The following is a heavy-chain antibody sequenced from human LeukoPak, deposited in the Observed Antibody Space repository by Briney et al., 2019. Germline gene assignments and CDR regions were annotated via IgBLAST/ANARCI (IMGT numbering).Heavy chain of an antibody. D-gene: IGHD6-19*01. J-gene: IGHJ3*02. V-gene: IGHV3-30*03. CDR3: ARVSKAGIAVAGHDI. CDR2: ISYDGSNK. CDR1: GFTFSNYG. Sequence: GGSLRLSCAASGFTFSNYGLHWVRQAPGKGLEWVALISYDGSNKNYADSVKGRFTISRDNSKNTLYLQMNSLRAEDTAVYYCARVSKAGIAVAGHDIWGQGTMVTVSS.